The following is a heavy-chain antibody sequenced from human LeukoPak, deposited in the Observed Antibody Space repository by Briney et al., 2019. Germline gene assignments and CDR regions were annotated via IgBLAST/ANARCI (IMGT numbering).Heavy chain of an antibody. D-gene: IGHD5-12*01. V-gene: IGHV1-18*01. J-gene: IGHJ4*02. CDR2: ISAYNGNT. CDR1: GYTFSDYD. CDR3: ARELVATSQNFDY. Sequence: ASVKVSCKASGYTFSDYDISWVRQAPEQGLEWMGWISAYNGNTNYAQKFQGRVTMTTDTSTSTAYMELRSLRSDDTALYYCARELVATSQNFDYWGQGTLVTVSS.